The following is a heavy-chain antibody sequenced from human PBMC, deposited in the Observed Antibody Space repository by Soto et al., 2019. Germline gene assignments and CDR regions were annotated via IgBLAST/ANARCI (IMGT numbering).Heavy chain of an antibody. CDR1: GFTFSACN. CDR3: ASHYGDNGWFDP. D-gene: IGHD4-17*01. CDR2: ITSSSSSI. Sequence: PGGSLRLSCAASGFTFSACNMNWVRQPPGKGLEWVSSITSSSSSIYYADSLKGRFTISRDNAKNSLYLQMNSLRAEDTAVYYCASHYGDNGWFDPWGQGTLVTVSS. V-gene: IGHV3-21*06. J-gene: IGHJ5*02.